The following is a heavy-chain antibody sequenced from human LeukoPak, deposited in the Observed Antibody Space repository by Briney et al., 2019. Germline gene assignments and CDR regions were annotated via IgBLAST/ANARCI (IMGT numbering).Heavy chain of an antibody. CDR1: GFTFSSYA. D-gene: IGHD3-16*01. CDR2: ISYDGSNK. V-gene: IGHV3-30-3*01. CDR3: ARDRGNWFDP. Sequence: GGSLRLSCAASGFTFSSYAMHWVRQAPGKGLEWVAVISYDGSNKYYADSVKGRFTISRDNSKNTLYLQMNSLRAEDTAVYYCARDRGNWFDPWGQGTLVAVSS. J-gene: IGHJ5*02.